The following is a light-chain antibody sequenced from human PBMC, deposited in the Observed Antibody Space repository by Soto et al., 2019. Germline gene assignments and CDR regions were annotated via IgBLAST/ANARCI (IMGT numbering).Light chain of an antibody. V-gene: IGKV3-15*01. CDR3: QQYGSSPLT. J-gene: IGKJ1*01. CDR1: QSVNNN. Sequence: EIVLTQSPDTLSLSPGERATLSCRASQSVNNNLAWYQQKPGQAPRLLIYGASTRAAGIPASFSGSASGTEFTLTISSLQSEDFAVYYCQQYGSSPLTFGQGTKVDIK. CDR2: GAS.